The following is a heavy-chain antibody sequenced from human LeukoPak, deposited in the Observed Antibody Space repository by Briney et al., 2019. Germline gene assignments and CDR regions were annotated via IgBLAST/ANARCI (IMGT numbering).Heavy chain of an antibody. J-gene: IGHJ5*02. V-gene: IGHV3-7*01. CDR1: GFPFSSYW. CDR3: ARDTDWFDP. Sequence: GGSLRLSCAASGFPFSSYWMSWVRQAPGKGPEWVANIKQDGSEKYYVDSVKGRFTISRDNAKNSLYLQMNSLRAEDTAVYYCARDTDWFDPWGQGTLVTVSS. CDR2: IKQDGSEK.